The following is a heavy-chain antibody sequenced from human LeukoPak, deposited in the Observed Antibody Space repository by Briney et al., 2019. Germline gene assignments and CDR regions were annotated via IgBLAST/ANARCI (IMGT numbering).Heavy chain of an antibody. Sequence: PSETLSLTCTVSGGSISSYYWSWIRQPPGKGLEWLGYIYYSGSTNYNPSLKSRVTISVDTSKNQFSLKLSSVTAADTAVYYCARYDGDYSFDYWGQGTLVTVSS. V-gene: IGHV4-59*01. J-gene: IGHJ4*02. CDR2: IYYSGST. CDR3: ARYDGDYSFDY. CDR1: GGSISSYY. D-gene: IGHD4-17*01.